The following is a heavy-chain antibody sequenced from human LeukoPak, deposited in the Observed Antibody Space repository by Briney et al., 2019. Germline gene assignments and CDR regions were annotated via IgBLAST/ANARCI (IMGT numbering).Heavy chain of an antibody. CDR2: INPNSGGT. CDR3: ARGVSIAVAGTEFDY. Sequence: ASVKVSCKASGYTFTGYYMHWVRQAPGQGLEWMGWINPNSGGTNYAQKFQGRVTMTRDTSISTAYMELSRLRSDDTAVYYCARGVSIAVAGTEFDYWGQGTLVTVSS. V-gene: IGHV1-2*02. CDR1: GYTFTGYY. D-gene: IGHD6-19*01. J-gene: IGHJ4*02.